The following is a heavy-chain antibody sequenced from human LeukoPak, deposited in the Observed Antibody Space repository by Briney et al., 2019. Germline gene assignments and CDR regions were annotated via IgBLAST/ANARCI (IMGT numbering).Heavy chain of an antibody. V-gene: IGHV4-30-4*01. CDR1: GGSISSGDYY. CDR3: AREKYCSGGSCWPENDAFDI. CDR2: IYYSGST. Sequence: SSQTLSLTCTVSGGSISSGDYYWRWIRQPPGKGLEWIGYIYYSGSTYYNPSLKSRVTISVDTSKNQFSLKLSSVTAADTAVYYCAREKYCSGGSCWPENDAFDIWGQGTMVTVSS. D-gene: IGHD2-15*01. J-gene: IGHJ3*02.